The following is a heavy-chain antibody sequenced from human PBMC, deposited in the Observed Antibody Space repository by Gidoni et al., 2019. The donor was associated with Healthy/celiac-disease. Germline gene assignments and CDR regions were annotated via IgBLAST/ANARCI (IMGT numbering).Heavy chain of an antibody. J-gene: IGHJ4*02. CDR2: IYYSGST. CDR1: GGSISSYY. D-gene: IGHD5-12*01. CDR3: ARDLYDTLDY. V-gene: IGHV4-59*01. Sequence: VQLQESGPGLGKPSETRSLTCTVSGGSISSYYWSWIRQPPGKGLEWIGYIYYSGSTNYNPSLKSRVTISVATSKNQFSLKLSSVTAADTAVYYCARDLYDTLDYWGQGTLVTVSS.